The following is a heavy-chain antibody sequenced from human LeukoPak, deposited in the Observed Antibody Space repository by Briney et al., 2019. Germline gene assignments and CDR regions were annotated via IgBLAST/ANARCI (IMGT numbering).Heavy chain of an antibody. Sequence: PSETLSLTCTVSSGSISSDYWSWIRQSPEKGLEWIGHIYYTGTPRANYNSSLKSRVTISIDTSKNQLSLELTAVTAADTAVYYCARSPVLYHFDYWGQGTLVTVSS. CDR2: IYYTGTPRA. V-gene: IGHV4-59*01. D-gene: IGHD2/OR15-2a*01. J-gene: IGHJ4*02. CDR1: SGSISSDY. CDR3: ARSPVLYHFDY.